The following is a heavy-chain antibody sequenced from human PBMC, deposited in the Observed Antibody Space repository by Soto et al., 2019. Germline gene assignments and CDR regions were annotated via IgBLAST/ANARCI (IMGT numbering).Heavy chain of an antibody. J-gene: IGHJ6*02. CDR1: GFTVSSNY. D-gene: IGHD3-9*01. CDR3: AYFDWLGGQGMDV. Sequence: EVQLVESGGGLVQPGGSLRLSCAASGFTVSSNYMSWVRQAPGKGLEWVSVIYSGGSTYYADSVKGRFTISRHNSNNTLYLQMNSLRAEDTAVYYCAYFDWLGGQGMDVWGQGTTVTVSS. V-gene: IGHV3-53*04. CDR2: IYSGGST.